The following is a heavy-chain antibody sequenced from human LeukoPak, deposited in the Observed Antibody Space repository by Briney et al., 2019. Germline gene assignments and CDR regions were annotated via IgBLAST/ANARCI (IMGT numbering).Heavy chain of an antibody. D-gene: IGHD6-19*01. CDR2: ISDSGST. J-gene: IGHJ3*02. V-gene: IGHV4-59*12. CDR3: ARVGGAVAGVDGFGI. CDR1: GGSISSYY. Sequence: SSETLSLTCTVSGGSISSYYWSWLRQPPGKGRECFGYISDSGSTNYNPSLKSRVTMSVDTSKNQFSLKLSSVTAADTAVYFCARVGGAVAGVDGFGIWGQGTMVTVSS.